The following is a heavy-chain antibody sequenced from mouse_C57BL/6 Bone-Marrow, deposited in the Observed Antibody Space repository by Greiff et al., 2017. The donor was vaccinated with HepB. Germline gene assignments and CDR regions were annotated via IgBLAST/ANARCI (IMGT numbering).Heavy chain of an antibody. J-gene: IGHJ2*01. CDR1: GYTFTSYW. Sequence: VQLKQPGAELVKPGASVKLSCKASGYTFTSYWMHWVKQRPGQGLEWIGMIHPNSGSTNYNEKFKSKATLTVDKSSSTAYMQLSSLTSEDSAVYYCARGDYDYDFDYWGQGTTLTVSS. D-gene: IGHD2-4*01. CDR2: IHPNSGST. V-gene: IGHV1-64*01. CDR3: ARGDYDYDFDY.